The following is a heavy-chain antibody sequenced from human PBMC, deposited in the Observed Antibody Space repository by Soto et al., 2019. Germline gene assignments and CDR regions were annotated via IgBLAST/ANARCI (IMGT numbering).Heavy chain of an antibody. V-gene: IGHV4-34*01. CDR2: INHSGST. CDR3: ARGGVMVRGRDGIFDY. J-gene: IGHJ4*02. Sequence: SETLSLTCAVYGGSFSGYYWSWIRQPPGKGLEWIGEINHSGSTNYNPSLKSRVTISVDTSKNQFSLKLSSVTAADTAVYYCARGGVMVRGRDGIFDYWGQGTLVTVSS. CDR1: GGSFSGYY. D-gene: IGHD3-10*01.